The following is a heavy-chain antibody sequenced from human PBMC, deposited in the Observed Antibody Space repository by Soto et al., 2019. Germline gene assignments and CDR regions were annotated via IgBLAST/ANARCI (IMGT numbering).Heavy chain of an antibody. CDR3: AREFGDIIAAAGPDYYYYGMDV. J-gene: IGHJ6*02. D-gene: IGHD6-13*01. CDR1: GYTFTSYG. Sequence: SVKVSCKASGYTFTSYGISWVRQAPGQGLEWMGGIIPIFGTANYAQKFQGRVTITADKSTSTAYMELSSLRSEDTAVYYCAREFGDIIAAAGPDYYYYGMDVWGQGTTVTVSS. V-gene: IGHV1-69*06. CDR2: IIPIFGTA.